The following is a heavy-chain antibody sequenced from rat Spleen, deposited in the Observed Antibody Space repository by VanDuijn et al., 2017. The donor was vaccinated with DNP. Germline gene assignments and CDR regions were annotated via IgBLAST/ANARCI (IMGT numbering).Heavy chain of an antibody. CDR3: ATSPGPNWFAY. Sequence: EVLLVESGGGLVQPGRSLKLSCAASGFSFSDYDMAWVRQAPTKGLEWVASISTSGGVTYYRDSVKGRFSISRNNAEGTLYLQMDSLRSEDTATYYCATSPGPNWFAYWGQGTLVTVSS. V-gene: IGHV5-25*01. CDR1: GFSFSDYD. CDR2: ISTSGGVT. D-gene: IGHD1-4*01. J-gene: IGHJ3*01.